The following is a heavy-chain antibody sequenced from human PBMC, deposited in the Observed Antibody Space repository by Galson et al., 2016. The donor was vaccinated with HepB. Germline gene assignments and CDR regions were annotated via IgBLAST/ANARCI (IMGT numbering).Heavy chain of an antibody. D-gene: IGHD4-17*01. CDR1: GYSFATYW. Sequence: QSGAEVKKAGESLKISCEGSGYSFATYWIGWVRQMPGKGLEWMGIIYPGDSDTRYSPSFQGQVTISADKSISTAYLQWSSLKASDTAMYYCATQGAYGAYGRWYFDLWGRGTLVTVSS. J-gene: IGHJ2*01. CDR2: IYPGDSDT. CDR3: ATQGAYGAYGRWYFDL. V-gene: IGHV5-51*03.